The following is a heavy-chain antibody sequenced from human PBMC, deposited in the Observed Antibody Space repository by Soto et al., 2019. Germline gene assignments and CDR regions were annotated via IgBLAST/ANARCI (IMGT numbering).Heavy chain of an antibody. CDR3: AKSSSWHMFDY. J-gene: IGHJ4*02. V-gene: IGHV1-3*01. D-gene: IGHD6-13*01. CDR1: GYSFTSYA. CDR2: INAGNGNT. Sequence: QVQLVQSGAEGKKPGASVKVSCKASGYSFTSYAMHWVRQAPGQRLEWMGWINAGNGNTKYSQKFQGRVTITGDTSASTAYMELSSLRSEDTAVYYCAKSSSWHMFDYWGQGTLVTVSS.